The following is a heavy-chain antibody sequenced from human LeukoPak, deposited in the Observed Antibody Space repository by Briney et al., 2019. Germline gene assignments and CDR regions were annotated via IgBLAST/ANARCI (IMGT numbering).Heavy chain of an antibody. CDR1: GFTFSSYS. Sequence: GGSLRLSCAASGFTFSSYSMNWVRQAPGKGLDWVSSISSSSSYIYYADSVKGRFTISRDNAKNSLYLQMNSLRAEDTAVYYCARDRAVTEPFDYWGQGTLVTVSS. CDR3: ARDRAVTEPFDY. D-gene: IGHD1-14*01. CDR2: ISSSSSYI. J-gene: IGHJ4*02. V-gene: IGHV3-21*01.